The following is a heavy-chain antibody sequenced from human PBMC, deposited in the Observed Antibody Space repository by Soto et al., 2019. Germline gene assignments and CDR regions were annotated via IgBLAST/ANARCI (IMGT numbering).Heavy chain of an antibody. CDR1: GGSFSGYY. J-gene: IGHJ3*02. CDR3: ARGGSNDWQVAFDS. Sequence: SETLSLTCAVYGGSFSGYYWSWIRQPPGKGLEWIGEINHSGSTNYNPSLKSRVTMSLDTSKNQFSLKLTSVTAADTAVYYCARGGSNDWQVAFDSLGQGTMVTVSS. D-gene: IGHD3-9*01. CDR2: INHSGST. V-gene: IGHV4-34*01.